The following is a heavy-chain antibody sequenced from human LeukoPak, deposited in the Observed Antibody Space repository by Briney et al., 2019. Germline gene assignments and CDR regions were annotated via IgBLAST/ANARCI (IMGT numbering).Heavy chain of an antibody. V-gene: IGHV3-74*01. CDR3: ATGYCSGGSCYSDYYYGMDV. D-gene: IGHD2-15*01. CDR1: GFTFSSYW. J-gene: IGHJ6*02. Sequence: PGGSLRLPCAASGFTFSSYWMHWVRQAPGKGLVWVSRINSDGSSTSYADSVKGRFTISRDNAKNTLYLQMNSLRAEDTAVYYCATGYCSGGSCYSDYYYGMDVWGQGTTVTVSS. CDR2: INSDGSST.